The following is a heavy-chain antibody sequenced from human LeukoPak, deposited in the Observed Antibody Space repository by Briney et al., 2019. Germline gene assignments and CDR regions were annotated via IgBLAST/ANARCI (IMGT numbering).Heavy chain of an antibody. CDR3: ARDRFGMSATGTDFDY. D-gene: IGHD6-13*01. J-gene: IGHJ4*02. Sequence: PSETLSLTCVVSGYSISGGYYWGWIRQPPEKGLEWIGSIHHSGSTYYNPSLKSRVTISVDTSKTQFSLTLTSVTAADTAVYYCARDRFGMSATGTDFDYWGQGTLVTVSS. CDR1: GYSISGGYY. V-gene: IGHV4-38-2*02. CDR2: IHHSGST.